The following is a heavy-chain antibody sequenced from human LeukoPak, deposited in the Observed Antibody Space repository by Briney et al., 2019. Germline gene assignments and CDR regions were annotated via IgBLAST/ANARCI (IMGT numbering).Heavy chain of an antibody. D-gene: IGHD3-16*01. V-gene: IGHV3-7*01. J-gene: IGHJ4*02. CDR3: ASWGAGGNS. CDR1: GFTLSTYW. CDR2: INPDGSGK. Sequence: GGSLRLSCEASGFTLSTYWMNWIRQVPGKGLDWVANINPDGSGKRYVDSVKGRFTIARDNADNSLSLQMNSLRAEDTAVYYCASWGAGGNSWGQGTLVTVSS.